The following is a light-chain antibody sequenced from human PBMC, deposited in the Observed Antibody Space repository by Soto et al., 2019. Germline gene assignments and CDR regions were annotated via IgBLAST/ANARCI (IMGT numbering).Light chain of an antibody. V-gene: IGKV1-6*01. J-gene: IGKJ2*01. CDR3: LQDYDYPYT. CDR2: AAS. Sequence: AIQMTQPPPSLLASVGARVTITCRAIQGIRVDLAWYQQRPGKAPKLLIYAASNLQSGVPSRFSGSGSGTDFTLIISSLQPEDFATYYCLQDYDYPYTFGQGTKLEIK. CDR1: QGIRVD.